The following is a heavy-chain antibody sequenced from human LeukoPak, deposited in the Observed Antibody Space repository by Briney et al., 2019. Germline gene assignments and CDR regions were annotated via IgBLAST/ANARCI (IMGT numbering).Heavy chain of an antibody. J-gene: IGHJ3*01. V-gene: IGHV3-23*01. CDR3: AKDPNGDYVGAFDF. D-gene: IGHD4-23*01. CDR1: GFPFSIYA. Sequence: PGGSLRLSCEASGFPFSIYAMHWVRQAPGKGLEWVSTITATTSSTSYADSVKGRVTISRDNSKRTLYLQMNSLRAEDTAMYYCAKDPNGDYVGAFDFWGQGTLVTVSS. CDR2: ITATTSST.